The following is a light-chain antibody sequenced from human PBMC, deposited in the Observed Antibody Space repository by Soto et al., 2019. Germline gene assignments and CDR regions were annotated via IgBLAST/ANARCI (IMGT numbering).Light chain of an antibody. CDR3: QQYGRSPLVT. J-gene: IGKJ5*01. CDR2: GAS. CDR1: QSVSSSY. V-gene: IGKV3-20*01. Sequence: EIVLTQSPGTLPLSPGERATLSCRASQSVSSSYLAWYQQKPGQAPRLLIYGASSRATGIPDRFSGSGSGTDFTLTISRLEPEDFVVYYCQQYGRSPLVTFGQGTRLEIK.